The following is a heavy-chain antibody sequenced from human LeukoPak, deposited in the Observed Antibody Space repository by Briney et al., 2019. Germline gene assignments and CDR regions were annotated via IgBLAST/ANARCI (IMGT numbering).Heavy chain of an antibody. CDR2: INPNSGGT. CDR3: ARGWGSSWSQSFDY. D-gene: IGHD6-13*01. V-gene: IGHV1-2*02. Sequence: ASVKVSCKASGYTFTGYYMHWVRQAPGQGLEWMGWINPNSGGTNYAQKFQGRVTMTRDTSISTAYMELSRLRSDDTAVYYCARGWGSSWSQSFDYWGRGALVTVSS. CDR1: GYTFTGYY. J-gene: IGHJ4*02.